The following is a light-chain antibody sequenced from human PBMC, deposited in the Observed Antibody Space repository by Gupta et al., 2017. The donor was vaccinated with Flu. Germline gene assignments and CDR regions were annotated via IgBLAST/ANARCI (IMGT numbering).Light chain of an antibody. J-gene: IGKJ1*01. Sequence: EIVMTHSPSTLPVAPGERATLPCRASVSVSRNLAWYQQKLGQDPTLLINAASTSATGIPATISGSRAATEFTLPISSLQSADLAVYYCQQYDKWPGGTFGQGTKVEI. CDR2: AAS. V-gene: IGKV3-15*01. CDR3: QQYDKWPGGT. CDR1: VSVSRN.